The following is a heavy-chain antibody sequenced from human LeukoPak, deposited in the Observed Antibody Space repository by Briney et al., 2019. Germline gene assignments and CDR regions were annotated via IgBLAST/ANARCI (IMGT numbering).Heavy chain of an antibody. CDR3: AHYSGYDLYSSGWYVY. D-gene: IGHD6-19*01. CDR2: IYRDDDK. V-gene: IGHV2-5*02. J-gene: IGHJ4*02. CDR1: GFSLSTSGVG. Sequence: SGPTLVNPTQTLTLTCTFSGFSLSTSGVGVGWIRQPPGKALEWLALIYRDDDKRYSPSLKSRLTITKDTSKNQVVLTMTNMDPVDTATYYCAHYSGYDLYSSGWYVYWGQGTLVTVSS.